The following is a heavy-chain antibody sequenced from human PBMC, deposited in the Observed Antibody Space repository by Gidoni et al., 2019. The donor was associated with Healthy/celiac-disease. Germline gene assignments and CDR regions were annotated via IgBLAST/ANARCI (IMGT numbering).Heavy chain of an antibody. J-gene: IGHJ4*02. CDR2: ISYDGSNK. CDR3: AKDLPPVAAVAPFDY. D-gene: IGHD6-19*01. V-gene: IGHV3-30*18. Sequence: LEWVAVISYDGSNKYYADSVKGRFTISRDNSKNTLYLQMNSLRAEDTAVYYCAKDLPPVAAVAPFDYWGQGTLVTVSS.